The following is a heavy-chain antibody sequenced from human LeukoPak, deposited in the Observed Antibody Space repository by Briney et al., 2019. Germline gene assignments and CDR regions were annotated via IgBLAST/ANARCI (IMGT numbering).Heavy chain of an antibody. Sequence: SETLSLTCNVSGGSINSGSYYWGWIRQPPGEGLEWIGSIYYSGSTYYNPSLKSRVTISVDTSKNQFSLRLSSVTAAGTATYYCARHGTYYKFDFWGQGTLVTVSS. CDR3: ARHGTYYKFDF. CDR2: IYYSGST. J-gene: IGHJ4*02. CDR1: GGSINSGSYY. V-gene: IGHV4-39*01. D-gene: IGHD1-26*01.